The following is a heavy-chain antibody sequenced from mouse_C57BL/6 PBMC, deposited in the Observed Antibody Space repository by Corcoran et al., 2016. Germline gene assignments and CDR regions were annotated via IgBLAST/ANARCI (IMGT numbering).Heavy chain of an antibody. CDR3: ARRDYYSNYVLDY. CDR2: IYWDDDK. J-gene: IGHJ2*01. D-gene: IGHD2-5*01. V-gene: IGHV8-12*01. CDR1: GFSLSTSGMG. Sequence: QVTLKESGPGILQSSQTLSLTCSFSGFSLSTSGMGVSWIRQPSGKGLEWLAHIYWDDDKRYNPSLKSRLTISKDTSRNQVFLKITSVDTADTATYYCARRDYYSNYVLDYWGQGTTLTVSS.